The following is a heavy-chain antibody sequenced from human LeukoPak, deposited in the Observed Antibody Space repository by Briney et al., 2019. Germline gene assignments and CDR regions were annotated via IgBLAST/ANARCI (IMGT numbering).Heavy chain of an antibody. CDR1: GGSFSGYY. CDR2: INHSGST. V-gene: IGHV4-34*01. Sequence: SETPSLTCAVYGGSFSGYYWSWIRQSPGKGLEWIGEINHSGSTNYNPSLKSRVTISVDTSKNQFSPKLSSVTAADTAVYYCARRAYYYYMDVWGKGTTVTVSS. J-gene: IGHJ6*03. CDR3: ARRAYYYYMDV.